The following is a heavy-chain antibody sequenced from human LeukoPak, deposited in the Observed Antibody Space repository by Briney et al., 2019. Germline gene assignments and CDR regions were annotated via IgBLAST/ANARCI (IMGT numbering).Heavy chain of an antibody. J-gene: IGHJ4*02. CDR1: GGSISSYY. CDR3: ARGKTNCGGDCFDY. V-gene: IGHV4-59*01. Sequence: TSETLSLTCTVSGGSISSYYWSWIRQPPGKGLEWIGYIYYSGSTNYNPSLKSRVTISVDTSKKQFSLKLGSVTAADTAVYYCARGKTNCGGDCFDYWGQGTLVTVSS. D-gene: IGHD2-21*01. CDR2: IYYSGST.